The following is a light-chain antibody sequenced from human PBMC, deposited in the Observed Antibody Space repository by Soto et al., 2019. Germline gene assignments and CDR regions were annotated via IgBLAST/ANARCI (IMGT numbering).Light chain of an antibody. CDR2: DAT. J-gene: IGKJ1*01. CDR1: QSISSW. Sequence: DIQMTQSPSTLSASVGDRVTITCRASQSISSWLAWYQQKPRKAPDLLIYDATNLESGVPSRFSGSGAGTEFPLTISSLQPDDFATYYCQQYNTYPWTFGQGTKVEI. V-gene: IGKV1-5*01. CDR3: QQYNTYPWT.